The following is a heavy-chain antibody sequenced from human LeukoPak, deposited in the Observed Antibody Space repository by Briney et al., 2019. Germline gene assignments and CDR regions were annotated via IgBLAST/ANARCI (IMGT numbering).Heavy chain of an antibody. CDR3: ARGQLRYFDWLLKCDY. D-gene: IGHD3-9*01. J-gene: IGHJ4*02. Sequence: GGSLRLSCAASGFTFSSYAMHWVRQAPGKGLEWVAVISYDGSNKYYADSVKGRFTISRDNSKNTLYLQMNSLRAEDTAVYYCARGQLRYFDWLLKCDYWGQGTLVTVSS. CDR1: GFTFSSYA. V-gene: IGHV3-30-3*01. CDR2: ISYDGSNK.